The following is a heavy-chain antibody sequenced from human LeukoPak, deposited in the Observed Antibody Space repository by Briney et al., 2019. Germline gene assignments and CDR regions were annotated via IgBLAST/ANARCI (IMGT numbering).Heavy chain of an antibody. Sequence: SETLSLTCAVSGYSTSSGYYWGWIRQPPGKGLEWIGSFYHSGSTYYNPSLKSRVTISVDTSNNQFSLKLSSVTAADTAVYYCARTDGYQDAFDIWGQGTMVTVSS. J-gene: IGHJ3*02. CDR2: FYHSGST. D-gene: IGHD5-24*01. CDR1: GYSTSSGYY. V-gene: IGHV4-38-2*01. CDR3: ARTDGYQDAFDI.